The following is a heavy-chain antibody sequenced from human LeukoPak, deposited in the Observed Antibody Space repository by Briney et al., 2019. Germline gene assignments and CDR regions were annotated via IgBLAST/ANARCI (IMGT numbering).Heavy chain of an antibody. D-gene: IGHD2-15*01. CDR3: AVGYCSGGSCYGLYTGDNWFDP. V-gene: IGHV1-69*05. CDR2: IIPIFGTA. Sequence: ASVKVSCKASGGTFSSYAMSWVRQAPGQGLEWMGMIIPIFGTANYAQKFQGRVTITTDESTSTAYMELSSLRSEDTAVYYCAVGYCSGGSCYGLYTGDNWFDPWGQGTLVTVSS. CDR1: GGTFSSYA. J-gene: IGHJ5*02.